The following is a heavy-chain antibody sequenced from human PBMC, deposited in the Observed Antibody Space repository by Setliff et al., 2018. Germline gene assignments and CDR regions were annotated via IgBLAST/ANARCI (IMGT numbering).Heavy chain of an antibody. CDR3: ARGGTFRYFDD. CDR1: GASISSGTYY. CDR2: VYYSGIA. D-gene: IGHD5-12*01. V-gene: IGHV4-61*01. J-gene: IGHJ4*02. Sequence: PSETLSLTCTVSGASISSGTYYWAWIRQPPGKGLEWIGYVYYSGIANYSPSLKSRLTISVDTSKNQFSLKLRSVTAADTAVYYCARGGTFRYFDDWGQGTPVTVSS.